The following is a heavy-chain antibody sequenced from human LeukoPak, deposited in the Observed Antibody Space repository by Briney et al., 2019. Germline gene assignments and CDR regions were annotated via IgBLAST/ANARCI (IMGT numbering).Heavy chain of an antibody. V-gene: IGHV1-69*04. CDR2: IIPILGIA. CDR1: GGTFSSYT. CDR3: ARDNSSAAGDY. D-gene: IGHD6-6*01. J-gene: IGHJ4*02. Sequence: SVKVSCKASGGTFSSYTISWVRQAPGQGLEWMGRIIPILGIANYAPKFQGRVTITADKSTSTAYMELSSLRSEDTAVYYCARDNSSAAGDYWGQGTLVTVSS.